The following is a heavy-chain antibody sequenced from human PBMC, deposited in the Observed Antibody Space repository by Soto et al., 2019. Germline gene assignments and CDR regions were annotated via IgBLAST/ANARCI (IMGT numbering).Heavy chain of an antibody. J-gene: IGHJ4*02. CDR3: ARHGMDYYDSSGYYYSPYYFDY. Sequence: GSLRLSCAVSGFTFSDYYMTWIRQAPGTGLEWVGSIYYSGSTYYNPSLKSRVTISVDTSKNQFSLKLSSVTAADTAVYYCARHGMDYYDSSGYYYSPYYFDYWGQGTLVTVSS. V-gene: IGHV4-39*01. CDR2: IYYSGST. CDR1: GFTFSDYY. D-gene: IGHD3-22*01.